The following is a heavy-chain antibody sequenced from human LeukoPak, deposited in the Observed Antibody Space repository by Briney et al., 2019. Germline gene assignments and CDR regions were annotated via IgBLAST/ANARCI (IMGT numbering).Heavy chain of an antibody. Sequence: SETLSLTCTVPGGSISSSSYYWGWIRQPPGKGLEWIGSIYYSGSTYYNPSLKSRVTISVDTSKNQFSLKLSSVTAADTAVYYCARHRRRDNWNDAVDYFDYWGQGTLVTVSS. V-gene: IGHV4-39*01. D-gene: IGHD1-20*01. CDR3: ARHRRRDNWNDAVDYFDY. J-gene: IGHJ4*02. CDR1: GGSISSSSYY. CDR2: IYYSGST.